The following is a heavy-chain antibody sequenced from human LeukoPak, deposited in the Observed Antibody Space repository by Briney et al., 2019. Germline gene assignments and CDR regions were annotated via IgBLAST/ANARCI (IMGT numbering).Heavy chain of an antibody. V-gene: IGHV3-74*01. D-gene: IGHD3-3*01. CDR3: ARDLYDFWSGSLGFYYHYYYMDV. J-gene: IGHJ6*03. CDR1: GFTFSSYW. CDR2: INTDGSST. Sequence: PGGSLRLSCAASGFTFSSYWMHWVRQAPGKGLVWVSRINTDGSSTSYADSVKGRFTISRDNAKNTLYLQMNSLRAEDTAVYYCARDLYDFWSGSLGFYYHYYYMDVWGKGTTVTVSS.